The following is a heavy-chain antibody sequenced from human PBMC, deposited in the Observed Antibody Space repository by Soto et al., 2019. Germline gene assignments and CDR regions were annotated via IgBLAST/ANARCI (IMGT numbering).Heavy chain of an antibody. V-gene: IGHV1-18*01. Sequence: ASVKVSCKPSSYRFETYAMSWVRQAPGQGLEWMGWISSYNIDTYYAPKFQDRVTMTKDTSTGTAYMELRSLRSDDTAVYYCARGHGVIIGAMDVWGQGTTVTV. CDR2: ISSYNIDT. CDR3: ARGHGVIIGAMDV. J-gene: IGHJ6*02. D-gene: IGHD3-3*01. CDR1: SYRFETYA.